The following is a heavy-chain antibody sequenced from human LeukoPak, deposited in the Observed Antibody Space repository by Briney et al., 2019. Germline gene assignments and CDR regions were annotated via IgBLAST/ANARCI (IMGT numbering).Heavy chain of an antibody. CDR3: ARGGDYGDLRHFDY. CDR2: IYYRGST. CDR1: GGSINNYY. V-gene: IGHV4-59*01. Sequence: SGTLSLTCTVSGGSINNYYWSWIRQPPGKGLEWIGYIYYRGSTNYNPSLKSRVTFSVDTSKNPFSLKLNSVTAADTAVYYCARGGDYGDLRHFDYWGQGTLVTVSS. J-gene: IGHJ4*02. D-gene: IGHD4-17*01.